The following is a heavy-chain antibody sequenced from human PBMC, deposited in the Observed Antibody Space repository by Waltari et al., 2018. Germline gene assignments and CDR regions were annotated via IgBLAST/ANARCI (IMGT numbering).Heavy chain of an antibody. V-gene: IGHV3-66*02. CDR1: GFPVSHNY. D-gene: IGHD3-10*01. CDR3: ARTYGSGSYRYFDY. CDR2: IYDGDDT. J-gene: IGHJ4*02. Sequence: EVQLVESGGGLVQPGGSLRLSCAASGFPVSHNYMSWVRQAPGKGLECVSVIYDGDDTYYADSVKGRFTISRDNSKNALYLQMDSLRAGDSAVYYCARTYGSGSYRYFDYWGQGTLVTVSS.